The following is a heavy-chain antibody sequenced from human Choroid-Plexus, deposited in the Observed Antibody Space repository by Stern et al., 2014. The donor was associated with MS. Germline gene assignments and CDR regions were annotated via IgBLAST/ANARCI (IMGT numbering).Heavy chain of an antibody. J-gene: IGHJ4*02. CDR3: ARNADGYNYLDS. CDR1: GGSFTSYT. V-gene: IGHV1-69*09. D-gene: IGHD5-24*01. CDR2: IVPVLGKV. Sequence: QVQLGQSGAEVKKPGSSVKVSCKASGGSFTSYTVTWVRQAPGQELEWVGRIVPVLGKVNYAEKVKGRVTITADNSATTVYMELRSLRSEDTAVYYCARNADGYNYLDSWGQGSLVLVSS.